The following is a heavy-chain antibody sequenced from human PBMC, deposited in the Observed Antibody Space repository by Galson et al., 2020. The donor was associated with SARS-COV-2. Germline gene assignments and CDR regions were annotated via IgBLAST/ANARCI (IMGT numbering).Heavy chain of an antibody. CDR1: GFSLSTSGMC. CDR2: IDWDDDK. CDR3: ARVRVEMATIGNYYYYGMDV. J-gene: IGHJ6*02. D-gene: IGHD5-12*01. V-gene: IGHV2-70*01. Sequence: SGPTLVKPTQTLTLTCTFSGFSLSTSGMCVSWIRQPPGKALEWLALIDWDDDKYYSTSLKTRLTISNDTSKNQVVLTMTNMDPVDTATYYCARVRVEMATIGNYYYYGMDVWGHGTTVTVTS.